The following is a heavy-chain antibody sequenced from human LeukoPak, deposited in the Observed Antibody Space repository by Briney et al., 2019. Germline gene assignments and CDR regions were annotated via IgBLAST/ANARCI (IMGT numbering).Heavy chain of an antibody. D-gene: IGHD1-26*01. V-gene: IGHV3-33*01. CDR2: IWYDGIDK. CDR1: GFTFSSYD. J-gene: IGHJ4*02. Sequence: GRSLRLSCVASGFTFSSYDMYWVRLAPGKGLECVAVIWYDGIDKSYADSVKGRFTISRDNSKNTLYLQMNSLRAEDTAVYYCARARLRGVGATLDFWGQGTLVTVSS. CDR3: ARARLRGVGATLDF.